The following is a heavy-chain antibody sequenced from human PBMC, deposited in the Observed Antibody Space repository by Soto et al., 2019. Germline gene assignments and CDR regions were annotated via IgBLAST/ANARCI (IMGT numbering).Heavy chain of an antibody. CDR3: AGQWLGVYCAFDP. Sequence: QVQLQESGPGLVKPSGTLSLTCAVSGGSVSSYRWWTWVRQAPGKGLEWIGEIHSYGSTNYNPSLKSRVTIFLDKFKNQFSVTLTSVTAADTAVYFCAGQWLGVYCAFDPWGQGTQVIVSS. D-gene: IGHD6-19*01. CDR1: GGSVSSYRW. V-gene: IGHV4-4*02. J-gene: IGHJ5*02. CDR2: IHSYGST.